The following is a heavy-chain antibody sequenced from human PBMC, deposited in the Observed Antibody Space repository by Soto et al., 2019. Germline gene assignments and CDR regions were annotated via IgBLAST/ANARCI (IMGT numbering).Heavy chain of an antibody. CDR1: GRSFSSDG. D-gene: IGHD3-10*01. Sequence: QLQLEQSGPEVKKPGSSVKVSCKASGRSFSSDGVSWVRQAPEQGLEWMGGIIPVFGNTKYVQRFQGRLTITADKSTSTVYMEMSSLSSEDTAVYFCARGQYYSSGSAATSYFYFGIDVWGQGTTVIVSS. V-gene: IGHV1-69*06. CDR2: IIPVFGNT. J-gene: IGHJ6*02. CDR3: ARGQYYSSGSAATSYFYFGIDV.